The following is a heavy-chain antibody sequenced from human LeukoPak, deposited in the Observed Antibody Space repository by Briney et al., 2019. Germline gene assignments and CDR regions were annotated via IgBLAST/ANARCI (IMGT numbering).Heavy chain of an antibody. CDR1: GGIFSSYA. J-gene: IGHJ6*03. D-gene: IGHD3-10*01. V-gene: IGHV1-69*06. CDR2: IIPIFGTA. CDR3: ARDYGSGSYGSSYYYYYYMDV. Sequence: GASVKVSCKAPGGIFSSYAISWVRQAPGQGLEWMGGIIPIFGTANYAQKFQGRVTITADKSTSTAYMELSSLRSEDTAVYYCARDYGSGSYGSSYYYYYYMDVWGKGTTVTVSS.